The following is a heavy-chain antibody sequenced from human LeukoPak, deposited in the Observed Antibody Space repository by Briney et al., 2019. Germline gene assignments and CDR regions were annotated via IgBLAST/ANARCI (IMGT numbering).Heavy chain of an antibody. V-gene: IGHV4-34*01. D-gene: IGHD3-10*01. Sequence: SETLSLTCAVYGGSFSGYYWSWIRQPPGKGLEWIGEINHSGSTNYNPSLKSRVTISVDTSKNQFSLKLSSVTAADTAAYYCARGHRGRFRVPFDYWGQGTLVTVSS. CDR2: INHSGST. J-gene: IGHJ4*02. CDR1: GGSFSGYY. CDR3: ARGHRGRFRVPFDY.